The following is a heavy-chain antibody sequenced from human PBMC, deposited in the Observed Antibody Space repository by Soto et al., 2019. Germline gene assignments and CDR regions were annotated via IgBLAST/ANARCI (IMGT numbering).Heavy chain of an antibody. Sequence: SVKVSCKASGGTFSSYAISWVLQAPGQGLEWMGGIIPIFGTANYAQKFQGRVTITADESTSTAYMELSSLRSEDTAVYYCARAFLDYDSSGYSRFDYWGQGTLVTVSS. V-gene: IGHV1-69*13. CDR1: GGTFSSYA. CDR3: ARAFLDYDSSGYSRFDY. J-gene: IGHJ4*02. CDR2: IIPIFGTA. D-gene: IGHD3-22*01.